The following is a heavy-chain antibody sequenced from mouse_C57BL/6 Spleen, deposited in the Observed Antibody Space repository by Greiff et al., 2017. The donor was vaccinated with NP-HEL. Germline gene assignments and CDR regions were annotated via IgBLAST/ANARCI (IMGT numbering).Heavy chain of an antibody. CDR1: GYSITSGYY. J-gene: IGHJ1*03. V-gene: IGHV3-6*01. D-gene: IGHD2-5*01. CDR2: ISYDGSN. CDR3: ARDPAYYSNYESWYFDV. Sequence: VQLQQSGPGLVKPSQSLSLTCSVTGYSITSGYYWNWIRQFPGNKLEWMGYISYDGSNNYNPSLKNRISITRDTSKNQFFLKLNSVTTEDTATYYCARDPAYYSNYESWYFDVWGTGTTVTVSS.